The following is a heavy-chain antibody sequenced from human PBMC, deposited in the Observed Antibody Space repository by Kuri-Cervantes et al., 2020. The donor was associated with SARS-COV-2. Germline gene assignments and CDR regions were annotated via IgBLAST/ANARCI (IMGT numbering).Heavy chain of an antibody. CDR3: TTDGDYDFWSGYYDDY. V-gene: IGHV3-30*03. Sequence: GGSLRLSCAASGFTFSSYGMHWVRQAPGKGLEWVAVISYDGSNKYYADSVEGRFTISRDNSKNTLYLQMNSLRTEDTAVYYCTTDGDYDFWSGYYDDYWGQGTLVTVSS. CDR2: ISYDGSNK. CDR1: GFTFSSYG. D-gene: IGHD3-3*01. J-gene: IGHJ4*02.